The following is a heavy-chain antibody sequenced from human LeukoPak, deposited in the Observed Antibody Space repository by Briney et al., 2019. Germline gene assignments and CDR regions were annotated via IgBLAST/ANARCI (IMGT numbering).Heavy chain of an antibody. J-gene: IGHJ4*02. CDR1: GFTFSSYA. V-gene: IGHV3-23*01. CDR3: AKGAGYSGHDLSSYFDY. CDR2: ISGSAGGT. Sequence: GGSLRLSCAASGFTFSSYAMSWVRQAPGKGLEWVSAISGSAGGTYYADSVKGRFTISRDNSKNTLYLLMHSLRAEDTAVYYCAKGAGYSGHDLSSYFDYWGQGILLTVSS. D-gene: IGHD5-12*01.